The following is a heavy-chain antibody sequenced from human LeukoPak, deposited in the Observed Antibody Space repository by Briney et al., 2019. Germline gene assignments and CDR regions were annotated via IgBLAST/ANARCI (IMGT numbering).Heavy chain of an antibody. CDR2: IYGGGST. J-gene: IGHJ4*02. CDR3: ASRNVDSSGYPFVY. V-gene: IGHV3-66*01. D-gene: IGHD3-22*01. Sequence: GSLRLSCAASGFIVSSNYMSWVRPAPREGLEWVSVIYGGGSTYYADTVKGRFTISRDNSNNALYLQMNSLRAEDTAVYFCASRNVDSSGYPFVYWGEGALVTVSS. CDR1: GFIVSSNY.